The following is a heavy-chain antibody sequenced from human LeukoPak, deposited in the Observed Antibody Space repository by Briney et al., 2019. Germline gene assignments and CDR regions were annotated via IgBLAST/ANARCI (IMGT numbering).Heavy chain of an antibody. CDR3: ARDPSHTGYSSGWYFDF. CDR2: IYYTGNT. D-gene: IGHD6-19*01. Sequence: ASETLSLTCTVSGGSISSYYWSWIRQPPGKGLEWIGNIYYTGNTYQNPSLKSRITISVDTSKNQFSLRLSSVTAADTAVYYCARDPSHTGYSSGWYFDFWGQGTLVTVSS. CDR1: GGSISSYY. J-gene: IGHJ4*02. V-gene: IGHV4-59*12.